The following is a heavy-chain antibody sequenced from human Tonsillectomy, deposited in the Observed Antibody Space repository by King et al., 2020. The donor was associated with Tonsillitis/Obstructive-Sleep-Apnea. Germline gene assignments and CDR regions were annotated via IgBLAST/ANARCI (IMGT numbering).Heavy chain of an antibody. Sequence: VQLVESGGGVVQPGRSLRLSCAASGFTFSASVMHWVRQAPGKGLEWVAVISNDGTKRYYAESVKGRFTISRVNSKNTLYLQMNSLRVEDTAVYYCANEAVSPFDYWGQGTLVTVSS. V-gene: IGHV3-30*01. J-gene: IGHJ4*02. CDR3: ANEAVSPFDY. D-gene: IGHD2-8*01. CDR2: ISNDGTKR. CDR1: GFTFSASV.